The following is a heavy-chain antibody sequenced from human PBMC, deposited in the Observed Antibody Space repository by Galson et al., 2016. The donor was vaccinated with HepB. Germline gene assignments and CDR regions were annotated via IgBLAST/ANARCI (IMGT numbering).Heavy chain of an antibody. CDR2: VSNSGNRT. Sequence: SLRLSCAASGFTFNSYVMNWVRQAPGRGLEWVSSVSNSGNRTYYADSVKGRFTISRDNSKNTLHLQMKGLRAEDTAVYYCAAYAPYCADGTCNHRQFDYWGRGTLVTVSS. J-gene: IGHJ4*02. CDR1: GFTFNSYV. D-gene: IGHD2-8*01. V-gene: IGHV3-23*01. CDR3: AAYAPYCADGTCNHRQFDY.